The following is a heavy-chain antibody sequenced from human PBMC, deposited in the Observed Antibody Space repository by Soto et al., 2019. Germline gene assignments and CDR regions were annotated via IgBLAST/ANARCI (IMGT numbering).Heavy chain of an antibody. CDR2: IFHSGST. Sequence: KPSETLSLTCTVSGDSISSGGYYWSWIRQPPGKGLEWIGYIFHSGSTYYNPSLKSRVTISMDTSKNQFSLKLSSVTAADTAVYHRARSVMATTGPYFNYWDQRTLVAVSS. CDR3: ARSVMATTGPYFNY. V-gene: IGHV4-31*03. J-gene: IGHJ4*02. CDR1: GDSISSGGYY. D-gene: IGHD2-21*01.